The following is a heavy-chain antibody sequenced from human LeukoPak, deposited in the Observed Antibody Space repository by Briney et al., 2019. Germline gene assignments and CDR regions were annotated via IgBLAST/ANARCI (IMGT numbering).Heavy chain of an antibody. J-gene: IGHJ5*01. D-gene: IGHD6-6*01. V-gene: IGHV4-39*01. CDR1: GGSVSSSSYY. CDR2: LYYSGST. Sequence: SETLSLTCTVSGGSVSSSSYYWGWIRQAPGKGLEWIGSLYYSGSTYYNPSLKSRVTISVDTSKNQFSLKLSSVTAADTAVCYCARQIYEYTSNWWDCWGQGTLVTVSS. CDR3: ARQIYEYTSNWWDC.